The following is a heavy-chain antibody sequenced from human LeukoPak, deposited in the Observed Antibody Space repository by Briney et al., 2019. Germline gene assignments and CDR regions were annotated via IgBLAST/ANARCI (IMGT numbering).Heavy chain of an antibody. V-gene: IGHV3-21*01. J-gene: IGHJ4*02. D-gene: IGHD3-3*01. CDR3: ARGDTIFGVVISRVDY. Sequence: GGSLRLSCAASGFTFSSYSMNWVRQAPGKGLEWVSSISSSSSYIYYADSVKGRFTISRDNAKNSLDLQMNSLRAEDTAVYYCARGDTIFGVVISRVDYWGQGTLVTVSS. CDR1: GFTFSSYS. CDR2: ISSSSSYI.